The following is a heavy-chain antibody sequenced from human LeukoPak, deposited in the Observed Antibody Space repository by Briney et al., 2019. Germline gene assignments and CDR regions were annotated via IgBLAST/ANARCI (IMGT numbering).Heavy chain of an antibody. CDR1: GYTFTSYG. CDR2: IIAYNGNT. J-gene: IGHJ4*02. V-gene: IGHV1-18*01. Sequence: GASVKVSCKASGYTFTSYGISWVRQAPGQGREWMGWIIAYNGNTNYAQKLQGRVTMTTDTSTSTASMELRSLRSDDTAVYYCASGPHYGDYLIDYWGQGTLVTVSS. D-gene: IGHD4-17*01. CDR3: ASGPHYGDYLIDY.